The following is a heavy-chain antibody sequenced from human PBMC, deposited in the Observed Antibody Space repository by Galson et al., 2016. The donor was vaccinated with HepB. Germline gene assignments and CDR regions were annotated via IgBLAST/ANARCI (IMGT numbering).Heavy chain of an antibody. D-gene: IGHD3-16*01. CDR3: ARRLTHDSKIWDIDY. Sequence: SLRLSCAVSGFTFSNYAMHWVRQAPGKGLEWVAVTDGTNKYYADSVKGQVTISADKSISTAYLQWSSLKASDTAIYYCARRLTHDSKIWDIDYWGQGTLVTVSS. CDR1: GFTFSNYA. CDR2: TDGTNK. V-gene: IGHV3-30*14. J-gene: IGHJ4*02.